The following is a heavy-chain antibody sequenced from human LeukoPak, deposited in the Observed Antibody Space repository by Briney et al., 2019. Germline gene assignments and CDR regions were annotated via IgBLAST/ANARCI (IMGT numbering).Heavy chain of an antibody. V-gene: IGHV3-21*01. Sequence: GGSLRLSCAASGFTFSSYSMNWVRQAPGKGLEWVSSISSSSSYIYYADSVKGRFTIPRDNAKNSLFLQMNSLRADDTAVYYCTRDGCSGWCHDYWGQGTLVTVSS. D-gene: IGHD6-19*01. CDR1: GFTFSSYS. CDR2: ISSSSSYI. CDR3: TRDGCSGWCHDY. J-gene: IGHJ4*02.